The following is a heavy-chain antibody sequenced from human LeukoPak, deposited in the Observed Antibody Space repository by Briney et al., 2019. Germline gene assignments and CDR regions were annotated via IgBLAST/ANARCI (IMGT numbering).Heavy chain of an antibody. J-gene: IGHJ4*02. CDR1: GYTXTSYG. D-gene: IGHD5-18*01. Sequence: ASVKVSCKASGYTXTSYGISWVRQAPGQGLEWMGWISAYNGNTNYAQKLQGRVTMTTDTSTSTASMELRSLRSDDTAVYYCARWGYSLDTPGGDYWGQGTLVTVSS. V-gene: IGHV1-18*01. CDR2: ISAYNGNT. CDR3: ARWGYSLDTPGGDY.